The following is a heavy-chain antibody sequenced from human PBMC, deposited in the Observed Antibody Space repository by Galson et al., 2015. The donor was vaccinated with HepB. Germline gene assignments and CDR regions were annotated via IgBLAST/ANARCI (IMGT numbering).Heavy chain of an antibody. D-gene: IGHD6-13*01. CDR1: GFAFNFYS. CDR3: ARDEAQTAAGFYYFDL. V-gene: IGHV3-23*01. Sequence: SLRLSCAASGFAFNFYSLSWVRQAPGKGLEWVPGLSGSGDNTYYADTVKGRFTISRDNSKNTLYLQMNTLRAEDTAVYYCARDEAQTAAGFYYFDLWGQGTLVTVSS. CDR2: LSGSGDNT. J-gene: IGHJ4*02.